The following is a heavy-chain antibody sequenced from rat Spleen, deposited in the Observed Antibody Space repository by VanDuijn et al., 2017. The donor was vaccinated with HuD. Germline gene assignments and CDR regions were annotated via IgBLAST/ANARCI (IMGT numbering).Heavy chain of an antibody. D-gene: IGHD1-4*01. J-gene: IGHJ2*01. V-gene: IGHV2-43*01. CDR2: IWTGGNT. CDR1: GFSLTSYH. CDR3: DRELPGDNPFDY. Sequence: QVQLKESGPGLVQPSQTLSLACTVSGFSLTSYHVHWVRQPSGKGLEWMGVIWTGGNTEFNSTLKSRLSISRDTSKSQVFLKRNSLQTEDTATYYCDRELPGDNPFDYWGQGVMVTVSS.